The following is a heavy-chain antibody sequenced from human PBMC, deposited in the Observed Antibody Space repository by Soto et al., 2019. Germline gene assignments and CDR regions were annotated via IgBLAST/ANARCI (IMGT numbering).Heavy chain of an antibody. D-gene: IGHD1-26*01. CDR1: GFIFSSYA. Sequence: EVQLLESGGGLVQPGGSLRLSCAASGFIFSSYAMSWVRQAPGKGLEWVSAISGSGGSTYYADSVKGRFTISRDTSKKTLDLQMNSLRAEDTAVYYCAKDKSYYHTGYFDYWGQGTLVTVSS. CDR2: ISGSGGST. V-gene: IGHV3-23*01. CDR3: AKDKSYYHTGYFDY. J-gene: IGHJ4*02.